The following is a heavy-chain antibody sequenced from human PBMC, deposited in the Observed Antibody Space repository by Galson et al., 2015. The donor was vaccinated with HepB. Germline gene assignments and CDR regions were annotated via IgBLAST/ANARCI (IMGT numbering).Heavy chain of an antibody. CDR1: GFTFSSYW. J-gene: IGHJ3*02. V-gene: IGHV3-7*03. Sequence: SLRLSCAASGFTFSSYWMSWVRQAPGKGLEWVANIKQDGSEKYYVDSVKGRFTISRDNAKNSLYLQMNSLRAEDTAVYYCARASDVSGYELFPLDAFDIWGQGTMVTVSS. CDR2: IKQDGSEK. D-gene: IGHD5-12*01. CDR3: ARASDVSGYELFPLDAFDI.